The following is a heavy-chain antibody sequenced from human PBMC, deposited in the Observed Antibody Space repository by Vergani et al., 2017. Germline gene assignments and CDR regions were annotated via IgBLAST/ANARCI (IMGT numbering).Heavy chain of an antibody. J-gene: IGHJ3*02. CDR2: ISAYNGKT. CDR3: VRDKGDFNAFDI. V-gene: IGHV1-18*01. D-gene: IGHD3-16*01. CDR1: GYTFSSYG. Sequence: QVHLVQSGAEVKKPGASVMVSCKTSGYTFSSYGISWVRQAPGQGLEWMGWISAYNGKTDYAQKVQGRVTMTTDTATSTAYMELRSLGSDDTAVYYCVRDKGDFNAFDIWGQGTMVTVSS.